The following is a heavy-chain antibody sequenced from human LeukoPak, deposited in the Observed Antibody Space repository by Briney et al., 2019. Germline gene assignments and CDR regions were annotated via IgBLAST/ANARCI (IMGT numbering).Heavy chain of an antibody. Sequence: GASVKVSCKASGYTSTSYYMHWVRQAPGQGLEWMGIINPSGGSTSYAQKFQGRVTMTRDTSTSTVYMELSSLRSEDTAVYYCARGGWLRFAYYYYGMDVWGQGTTVTVSS. J-gene: IGHJ6*02. CDR1: GYTSTSYY. D-gene: IGHD5-12*01. CDR3: ARGGWLRFAYYYYGMDV. CDR2: INPSGGST. V-gene: IGHV1-46*01.